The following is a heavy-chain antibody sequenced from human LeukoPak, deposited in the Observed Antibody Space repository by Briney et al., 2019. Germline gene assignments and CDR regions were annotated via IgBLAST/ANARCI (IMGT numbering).Heavy chain of an antibody. V-gene: IGHV4-34*01. Sequence: SETLSLTCAVYGGSFSGYYWSWIRQPPGKGLEWIGEINHSGSTNYNPSLKSRVTISVDTSKNQFSLKLSSVTAADTAVYYCASPETYYYDSSGYGYFQHWGQGTLVTVSS. CDR3: ASPETYYYDSSGYGYFQH. CDR2: INHSGST. D-gene: IGHD3-22*01. J-gene: IGHJ1*01. CDR1: GGSFSGYY.